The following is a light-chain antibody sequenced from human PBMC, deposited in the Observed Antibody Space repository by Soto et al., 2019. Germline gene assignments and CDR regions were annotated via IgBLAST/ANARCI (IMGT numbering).Light chain of an antibody. J-gene: IGKJ2*01. Sequence: EIVLTQSPATLSLSPGDRATLSCRASQGVSTYLLWYQHKPGQAPRLLIFDAFRRASGIPARFSGSGYDTDFTLTISSLAPEDFAVYYCQQRSNWMYTFGQGTKLEMK. CDR2: DAF. V-gene: IGKV3-11*01. CDR3: QQRSNWMYT. CDR1: QGVSTY.